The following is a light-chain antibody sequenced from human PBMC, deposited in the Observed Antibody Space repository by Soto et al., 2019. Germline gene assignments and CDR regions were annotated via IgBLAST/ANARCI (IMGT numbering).Light chain of an antibody. Sequence: QSVLTQPPSASATPGQGVTVSCSGSASNIGTFYVSWYPHLPGTAPKLLIYADNQRPSGVPDRFSGSKSGTSASLAISGLRSGDEADDYCTSWDDNLSAVVFGGGTKLT. V-gene: IGLV1-47*02. J-gene: IGLJ2*01. CDR1: ASNIGTFY. CDR2: ADN. CDR3: TSWDDNLSAVV.